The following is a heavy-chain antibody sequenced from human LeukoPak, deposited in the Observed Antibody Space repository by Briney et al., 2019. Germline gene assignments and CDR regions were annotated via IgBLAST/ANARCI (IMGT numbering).Heavy chain of an antibody. CDR1: GGTFSSYA. CDR2: IIPIFGTA. CDR3: AREWYDSSGYYREYYFDY. J-gene: IGHJ4*02. V-gene: IGHV1-69*05. D-gene: IGHD3-22*01. Sequence: SVKVSCKASGGTFSSYAISWVRQAPGQGLEWMGRIIPIFGTANYAQKFQGRVTITTDESTSTAYMELSSLTSEDTAVYYCAREWYDSSGYYREYYFDYWGQGTLVTVSS.